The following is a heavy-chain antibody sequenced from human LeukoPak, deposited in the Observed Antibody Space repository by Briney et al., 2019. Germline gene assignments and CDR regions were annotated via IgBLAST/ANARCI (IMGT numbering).Heavy chain of an antibody. CDR1: GYTFTSNA. Sequence: SCKASGYTFTSNAMHWVRQAPGKGLEWVAVISYDGSDKYYADSVKGRFTISRDNSKNTLYLQMNSLRAEDTAVFYCARESEAFDIWGQGTMVTVSS. CDR2: ISYDGSDK. J-gene: IGHJ3*02. CDR3: ARESEAFDI. V-gene: IGHV3-30-3*01.